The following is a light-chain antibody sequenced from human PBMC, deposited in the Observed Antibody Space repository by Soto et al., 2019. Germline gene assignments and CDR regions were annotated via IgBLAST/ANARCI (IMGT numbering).Light chain of an antibody. CDR1: TSNIGSNS. Sequence: QSVLTQPPSTSGTPGQSVTISCSGSTSNIGSNSVNWYQQLPGTAPKLLIYTNSQRPSGVPDRFSGSKSGTSASLAISGLQSEDDADYYCAAWDDSLHGYVFGTGTKLTVL. CDR2: TNS. V-gene: IGLV1-44*01. CDR3: AAWDDSLHGYV. J-gene: IGLJ1*01.